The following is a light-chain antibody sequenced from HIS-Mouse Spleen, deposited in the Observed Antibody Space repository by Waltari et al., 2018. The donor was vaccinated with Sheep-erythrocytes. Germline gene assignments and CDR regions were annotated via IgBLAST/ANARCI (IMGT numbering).Light chain of an antibody. CDR1: NIGSTS. CDR3: QVWDSSSDHPYV. J-gene: IGLJ1*01. V-gene: IGLV3-21*02. Sequence: SYVLTQPPSVSVAPGQTARITCGGHNIGSTSVHWYQQKPGQAPVLVVYDDSDRPSGIPERFSGSNSGNTATLTISRVEAGDEADYYCQVWDSSSDHPYVFGTGTKVTVL. CDR2: DDS.